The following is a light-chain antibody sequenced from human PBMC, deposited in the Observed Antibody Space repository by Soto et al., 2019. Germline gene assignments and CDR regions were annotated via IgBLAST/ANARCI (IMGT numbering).Light chain of an antibody. Sequence: QSVLTQPPSASGTPGQRFTISCSGSSSNIGSNYVYWYQQLPGTAPKLLIYRNNQRPSGVPGRFSGSKSGTSASLAISGLRSEDEADYYCAAWDDSLSGPVFGGGTQLTVL. CDR3: AAWDDSLSGPV. CDR2: RNN. V-gene: IGLV1-47*01. CDR1: SSNIGSNY. J-gene: IGLJ7*01.